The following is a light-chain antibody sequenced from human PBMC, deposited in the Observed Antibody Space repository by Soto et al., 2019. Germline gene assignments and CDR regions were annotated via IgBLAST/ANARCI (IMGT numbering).Light chain of an antibody. CDR1: QSVRSN. CDR2: GAS. J-gene: IGKJ4*01. Sequence: EIVLTQSPATLSVSPGERVTLSCRASQSVRSNLAWYQQKPGQAPRLLIYGASTRATGIPARFSGSGSGTEFTLTISSLQSEDFAVYYCQQYNNWPLTFGGGTTVDIK. CDR3: QQYNNWPLT. V-gene: IGKV3-15*01.